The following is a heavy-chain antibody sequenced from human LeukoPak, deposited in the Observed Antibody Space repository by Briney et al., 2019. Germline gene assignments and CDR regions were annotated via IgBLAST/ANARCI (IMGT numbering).Heavy chain of an antibody. Sequence: PGGSLRLSCAASGFTFNNYAMSWVRQAPGKGLEWVSAISGSGGTTYYADSVKGRLTISRDNSKNTLYLQMNSLRAEDTAVYYCAKGYYDSSGYYYVVFDYWGQGTLVTVSS. D-gene: IGHD3-22*01. CDR1: GFTFNNYA. CDR2: ISGSGGTT. CDR3: AKGYYDSSGYYYVVFDY. J-gene: IGHJ4*02. V-gene: IGHV3-23*01.